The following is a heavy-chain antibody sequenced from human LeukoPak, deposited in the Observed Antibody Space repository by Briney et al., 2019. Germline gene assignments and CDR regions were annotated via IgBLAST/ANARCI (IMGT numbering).Heavy chain of an antibody. J-gene: IGHJ4*02. CDR1: GFTFSSYS. V-gene: IGHV3-48*01. CDR3: ATNTVVTRRGNY. Sequence: PGGSLRLSCAASGFTFSSYSMNWVRQAPGKGLEWVSYISSSSTIYYADSVKGRFTISRDNAKNSLYLQMNSLRAEDTAVYYCATNTVVTRRGNYWGQGTLVTVSS. D-gene: IGHD4-23*01. CDR2: ISSSSTI.